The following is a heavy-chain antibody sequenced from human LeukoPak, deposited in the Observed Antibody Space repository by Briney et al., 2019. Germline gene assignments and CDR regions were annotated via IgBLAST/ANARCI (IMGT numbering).Heavy chain of an antibody. J-gene: IGHJ6*02. CDR3: ARCGTPNNYYYYGMDV. CDR2: ISISGGYT. V-gene: IGHV3-11*03. Sequence: PGGSLRLSCAASGXTFSDYYMSWIRQAPGKGLEWVSYISISGGYTEYADSVKGRFTISRDNAKNSLFLQMNSLRAEDTAVYYCARCGTPNNYYYYGMDVWGQGTTVTVSS. CDR1: GXTFSDYY. D-gene: IGHD1-26*01.